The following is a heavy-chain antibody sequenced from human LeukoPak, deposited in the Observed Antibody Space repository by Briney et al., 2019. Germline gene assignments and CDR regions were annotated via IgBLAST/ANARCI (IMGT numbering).Heavy chain of an antibody. D-gene: IGHD2-21*02. J-gene: IGHJ4*02. Sequence: GGSLRLSCAASGFTFSSYAMSWVRQAPGKGLEWVSGISGSGFTTYYADSVQGRLTISRDNSKNTLYLQMNSLRAEDTAIYYCAKGGRLHQNDYWGQGTLVAVSS. V-gene: IGHV3-23*01. CDR2: ISGSGFTT. CDR1: GFTFSSYA. CDR3: AKGGRLHQNDY.